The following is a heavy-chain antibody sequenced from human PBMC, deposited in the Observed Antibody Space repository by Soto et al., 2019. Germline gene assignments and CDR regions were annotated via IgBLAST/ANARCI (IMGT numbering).Heavy chain of an antibody. V-gene: IGHV3-66*01. D-gene: IGHD5-18*01. Sequence: EVQLVESGGDLVQPGGSLRVSCAASGFSVSSTYMSWVRQAPGKGLEWVSVIYADGSIKYADSVKGRFTISRDNTKNTLYLQMSSLGVEDSAIYYCARPWGYGWVDYWGQGTLVTVSS. J-gene: IGHJ4*02. CDR1: GFSVSSTY. CDR3: ARPWGYGWVDY. CDR2: IYADGSI.